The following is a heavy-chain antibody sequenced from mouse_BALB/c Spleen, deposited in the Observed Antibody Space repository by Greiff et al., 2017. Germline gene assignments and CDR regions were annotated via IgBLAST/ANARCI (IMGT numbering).Heavy chain of an antibody. V-gene: IGHV7-1*02. Sequence: EVHLVESGGGLVQPGGSLRLSCATSGFTFSDFYMEWVRQPPGKRLEWIAASRNKANDYTTEYRASGKGRFIVSRDTSQSILYRQMNALRAEDTAMYYCARAPLSLYAMDYWGQGTSVTVSA. CDR2: SRNKANDYTT. CDR1: GFTFSDFY. CDR3: ARAPLSLYAMDY. J-gene: IGHJ4*01. D-gene: IGHD1-1*01.